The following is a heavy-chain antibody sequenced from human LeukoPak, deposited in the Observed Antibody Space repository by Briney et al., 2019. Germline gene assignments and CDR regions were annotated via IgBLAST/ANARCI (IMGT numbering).Heavy chain of an antibody. CDR1: GYSISSGYY. J-gene: IGHJ4*02. Sequence: ASETLSLTCAVSGYSISSGYYWGWIRQPPGKGLEWIGSIYHSGSTYYNPCLKSRVTISVDTSKNQFSLKLSSVTAADTAVYYCARLSQLWFGELLPFVDYWGQGTLVTVSS. CDR3: ARLSQLWFGELLPFVDY. V-gene: IGHV4-38-2*01. D-gene: IGHD3-10*01. CDR2: IYHSGST.